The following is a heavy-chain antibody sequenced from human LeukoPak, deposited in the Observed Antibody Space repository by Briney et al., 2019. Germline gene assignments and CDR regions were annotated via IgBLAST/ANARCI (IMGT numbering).Heavy chain of an antibody. CDR2: ISTSSSYI. V-gene: IGHV3-21*01. CDR1: GFTFNRYC. D-gene: IGHD3-16*01. CDR3: ARGERGKLGLDYYMDV. Sequence: GGSLRLSCAASGFTFNRYCMNWVRQAPGKGLEWVSSISTSSSYIYYADSLKGRLTISRDNARKSVYLQMNSLRAEDTAVYYCARGERGKLGLDYYMDVWGKGTTVTVSS. J-gene: IGHJ6*03.